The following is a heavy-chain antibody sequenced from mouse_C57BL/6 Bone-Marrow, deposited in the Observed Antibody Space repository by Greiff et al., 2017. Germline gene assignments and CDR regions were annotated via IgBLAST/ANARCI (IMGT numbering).Heavy chain of an antibody. Sequence: VKLMESGAELARPGASVKLSCKASGYTFTSYGISWVKQRTGQGLEWIGEIYPRSGNTYYNEKFKGKATLTADKSSSTAYMELRSLTSEDSAVYFCARADYSNYGLFAYWGQGTLVTVSA. CDR1: GYTFTSYG. CDR2: IYPRSGNT. CDR3: ARADYSNYGLFAY. V-gene: IGHV1-81*01. J-gene: IGHJ3*01. D-gene: IGHD2-5*01.